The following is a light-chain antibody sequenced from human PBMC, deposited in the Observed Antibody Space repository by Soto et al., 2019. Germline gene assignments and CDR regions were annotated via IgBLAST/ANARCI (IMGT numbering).Light chain of an antibody. CDR3: SAYTSSSTTVV. J-gene: IGLJ2*01. V-gene: IGLV2-14*01. Sequence: LTQPASVAGSPGQSITISCTGTSSDVGGYNYVSWYQQHPGKAPKLMIYEVSNRPSGVSNRFSGSKSGNTDSLTISGLQAEDEADYYCSAYTSSSTTVVLGGGTKVTVL. CDR2: EVS. CDR1: SSDVGGYNY.